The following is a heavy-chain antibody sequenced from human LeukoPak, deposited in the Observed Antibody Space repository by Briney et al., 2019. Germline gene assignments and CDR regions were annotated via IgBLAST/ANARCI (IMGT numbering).Heavy chain of an antibody. CDR2: INHSGST. V-gene: IGHV4-34*01. CDR3: ARGLRKNTAPFDY. D-gene: IGHD1-14*01. J-gene: IGHJ4*02. CDR1: GGSFSNYY. Sequence: SETLSLTCAVYGGSFSNYYWSWIRQPSGKGLEWIGEINHSGSTNYNPSLKSRVTISVDTSKNQFSLKLSSVTAADTAVYYCARGLRKNTAPFDYWGQGTLVTVSS.